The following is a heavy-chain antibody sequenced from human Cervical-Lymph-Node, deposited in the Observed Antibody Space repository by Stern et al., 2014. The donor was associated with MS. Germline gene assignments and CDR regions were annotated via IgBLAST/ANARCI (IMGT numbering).Heavy chain of an antibody. CDR1: GGSISSGDYY. CDR3: ASANCSSTSCPNWFDP. D-gene: IGHD2-2*01. CDR2: TYYSGST. Sequence: QMQLQESGPGLVKPSHTLSLTCTVSGGSISSGDYYWSWIRQAPGKGLEWIGITYYSGSTYYNPSLKSRVTISVDTSKNQFSLKLSSVTAADTAVYYCASANCSSTSCPNWFDPWGQGTLVTVSS. V-gene: IGHV4-30-4*01. J-gene: IGHJ5*02.